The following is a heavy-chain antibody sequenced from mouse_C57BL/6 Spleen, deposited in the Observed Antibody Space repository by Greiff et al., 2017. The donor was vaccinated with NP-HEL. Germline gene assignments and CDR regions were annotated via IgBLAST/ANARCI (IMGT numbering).Heavy chain of an antibody. Sequence: EVQLQQSGPELVKPGASVKMSCKASGYTFTDYNMHWVKQSHGKSLEWIGYINPNNGGTSYNQKFKGKATLTVNKSSSTAYMELRSLTSEDSAVYYCARYYGSSLYAMDYWGQGTSVTVSS. D-gene: IGHD1-1*01. J-gene: IGHJ4*01. CDR2: INPNNGGT. V-gene: IGHV1-22*01. CDR3: ARYYGSSLYAMDY. CDR1: GYTFTDYN.